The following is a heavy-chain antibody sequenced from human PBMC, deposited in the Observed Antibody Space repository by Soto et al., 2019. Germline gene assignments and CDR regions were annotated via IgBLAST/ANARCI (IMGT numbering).Heavy chain of an antibody. D-gene: IGHD3-10*01. CDR2: ISAYNGNT. V-gene: IGHV1-18*01. CDR3: ARDVGYYGSGSGRMDV. Sequence: ASVKVSCKASGYTFTSYGISWVRQAPGQGLEWMGWISAYNGNTNYAQKLQGRVTMTTDTSTSTAYMELRSLRSEDTAVYYCARDVGYYGSGSGRMDVWGQGTTVTVSS. J-gene: IGHJ6*02. CDR1: GYTFTSYG.